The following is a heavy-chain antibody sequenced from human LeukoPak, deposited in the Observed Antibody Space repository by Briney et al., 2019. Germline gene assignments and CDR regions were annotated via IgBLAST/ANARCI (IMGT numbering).Heavy chain of an antibody. CDR3: ARSAYCGGDCYSNWFDP. CDR1: GGTVSSYA. D-gene: IGHD2-21*02. Sequence: GASVKVSCKASGGTVSSYAISWVRQAPGQGLEWMGRIIPILGIANYAQKFQGRVTITADKSTSTAYMELSSLRSEDTAVYYCARSAYCGGDCYSNWFDPWGQGTLVTVSS. CDR2: IIPILGIA. J-gene: IGHJ5*02. V-gene: IGHV1-69*04.